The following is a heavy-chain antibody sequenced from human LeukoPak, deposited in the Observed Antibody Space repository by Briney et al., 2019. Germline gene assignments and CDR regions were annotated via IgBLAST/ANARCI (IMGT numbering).Heavy chain of an antibody. Sequence: SEALSLTCTVSGGSISSYYWSCIRQPPGKGLEWIGYIYYSGSTNYNPSLKSRVTISVDTSNNQFSLKLSSVTAADTAVYYCAGSYYYDSSGYTDYFDYWGQGTLVTVSS. CDR2: IYYSGST. CDR1: GGSISSYY. CDR3: AGSYYYDSSGYTDYFDY. D-gene: IGHD3-22*01. J-gene: IGHJ4*02. V-gene: IGHV4-59*01.